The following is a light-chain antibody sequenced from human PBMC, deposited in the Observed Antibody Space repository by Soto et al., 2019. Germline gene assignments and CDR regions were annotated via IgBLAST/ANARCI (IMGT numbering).Light chain of an antibody. Sequence: IQMTQSPSTLSASVGDRVTITCRASQSIITSLVWYQQKPGKAPKLLIYKASSLQSGVPSRFSGSGSGTEFTLTISSLQPDDFATYYCQQYNSYSRTFGQGTKVDIK. CDR1: QSIITS. CDR2: KAS. V-gene: IGKV1-5*03. CDR3: QQYNSYSRT. J-gene: IGKJ1*01.